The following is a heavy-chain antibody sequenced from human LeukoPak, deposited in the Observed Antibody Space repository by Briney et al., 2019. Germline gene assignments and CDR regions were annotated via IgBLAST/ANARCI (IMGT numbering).Heavy chain of an antibody. CDR3: ARVGVRGWEVTNFDY. J-gene: IGHJ4*02. Sequence: PSETLSLTCAVSGYSISSGYYWGWIRQPPGKGLECIGSIYHSGSTYYNPSLKSRVTISVDTSKNQFSLKLSSVTAADTAVYYGARVGVRGWEVTNFDYWGQGTLVTVSS. CDR1: GYSISSGYY. D-gene: IGHD1-26*01. V-gene: IGHV4-38-2*01. CDR2: IYHSGST.